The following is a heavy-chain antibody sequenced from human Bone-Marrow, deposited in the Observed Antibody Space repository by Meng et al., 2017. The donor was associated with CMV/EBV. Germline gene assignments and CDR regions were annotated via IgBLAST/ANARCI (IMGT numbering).Heavy chain of an antibody. V-gene: IGHV3-30*02. J-gene: IGHJ4*02. CDR2: IRYDGSNK. Sequence: GESLKISCAASGFTFSSYGMHWVRQAPGKGLEWVAFIRYDGSNKYYADSVKGRFTISRDNSKNTLYLQMNSLRAEDTAVYYCARDSEIIPHYYFDYWGQGTLVTVYS. D-gene: IGHD2-21*01. CDR3: ARDSEIIPHYYFDY. CDR1: GFTFSSYG.